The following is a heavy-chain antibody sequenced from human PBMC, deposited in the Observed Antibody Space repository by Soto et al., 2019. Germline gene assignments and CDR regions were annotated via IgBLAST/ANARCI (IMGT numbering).Heavy chain of an antibody. Sequence: GGSLRLSCAPSGFTFSSYGMHWVRQAPGKGLEWVAVISYDGSNKYYADSVKGRFTISRDNSKNTLYLQMNSLRAEDTAVYYCAKDSGDWSPSYFDYWGQGTLVTVPQ. CDR2: ISYDGSNK. D-gene: IGHD3-3*01. CDR1: GFTFSSYG. J-gene: IGHJ4*02. V-gene: IGHV3-30*18. CDR3: AKDSGDWSPSYFDY.